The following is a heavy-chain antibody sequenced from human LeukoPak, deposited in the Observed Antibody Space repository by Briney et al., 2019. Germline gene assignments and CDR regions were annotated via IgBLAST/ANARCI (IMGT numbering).Heavy chain of an antibody. CDR2: IYYSGST. V-gene: IGHV4-39*07. D-gene: IGHD3-10*01. Sequence: SETLSLTCTVSGGSISSSSYYWGWIRQPPGKGLEWIGSIYYSGSTYYNPSLKSRVTISVDTSKNQFSLKLSSVTAADTAVYYCARVFSRWFGEFPTWFDPWGQGTLVTVSS. J-gene: IGHJ5*02. CDR3: ARVFSRWFGEFPTWFDP. CDR1: GGSISSSSYY.